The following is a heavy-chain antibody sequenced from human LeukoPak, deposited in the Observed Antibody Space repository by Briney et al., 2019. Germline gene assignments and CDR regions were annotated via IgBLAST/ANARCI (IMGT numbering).Heavy chain of an antibody. Sequence: GGSLRLSCAASGFTFSDYSLNWVRQAPGKGLEWVSSISSSSTYIYYADSVKGRFTISRDNAKNSLYLQMNSLRAEDTAVYYCAKDLLRWAFDYWGQGTLVTVSS. CDR2: ISSSSTYI. D-gene: IGHD2-15*01. CDR1: GFTFSDYS. CDR3: AKDLLRWAFDY. V-gene: IGHV3-21*04. J-gene: IGHJ4*02.